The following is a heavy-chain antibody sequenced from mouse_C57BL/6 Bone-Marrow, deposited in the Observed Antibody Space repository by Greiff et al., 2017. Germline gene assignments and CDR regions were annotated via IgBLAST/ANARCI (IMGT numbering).Heavy chain of an antibody. Sequence: EVHLVESGGDLVKPGGSLKLSCAASGFTFSSYGMSWVRQTPDKRLEWVATISSGGSYTYYPDSVKGRFTISRDNAKNTLYLQMSSLKSEDTAMYYCASPYYYGSPPFAYWGQGTLVTVSA. J-gene: IGHJ3*01. V-gene: IGHV5-6*01. CDR1: GFTFSSYG. D-gene: IGHD1-1*01. CDR3: ASPYYYGSPPFAY. CDR2: ISSGGSYT.